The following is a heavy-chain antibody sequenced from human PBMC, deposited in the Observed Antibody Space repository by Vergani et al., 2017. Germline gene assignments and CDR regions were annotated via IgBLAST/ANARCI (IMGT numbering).Heavy chain of an antibody. CDR2: IRSGSSYL. CDR1: GFTFSTYV. D-gene: IGHD3-16*01. J-gene: IGHJ3*02. CDR3: VRERYYDYIWWSNIDALDI. V-gene: IGHV3-21*06. Sequence: EVQLVESGGGVVRPGGSLRLSCVASGFTFSTYVMTWVRQAPGKGLEWVSSIRSGSSYLPYADSVKGRFTVSRDNARNSVYLQMNSLRAEDTAVYYCVRERYYDYIWWSNIDALDIWGQGTMVSVSS.